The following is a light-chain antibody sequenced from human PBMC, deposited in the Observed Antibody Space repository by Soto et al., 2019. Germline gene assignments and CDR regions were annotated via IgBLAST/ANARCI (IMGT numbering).Light chain of an antibody. CDR2: DAS. Sequence: EIVLTQSPATLSLSPGERATLSCRASQSVSSYLAWYQQKPGQAPRLLIYDASNRATGIPARFSGSGSGTDFTLTISSLEPEDFAVYYCQQRSIGTFGGGTKVDIK. V-gene: IGKV3-11*01. CDR3: QQRSIGT. CDR1: QSVSSY. J-gene: IGKJ4*01.